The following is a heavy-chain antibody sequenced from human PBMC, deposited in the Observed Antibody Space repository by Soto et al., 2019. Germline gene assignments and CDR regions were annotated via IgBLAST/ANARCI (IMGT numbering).Heavy chain of an antibody. V-gene: IGHV3-23*01. Sequence: EVQLLESGGGLVQPGGSVRLSCAASGFTFSSNGMSWVRQAPGKGLEWVSGFSGSDGSTYYADSVKGRFTISRDNSRNTLSLQKNSMRAAGTVVYYYAKGTEWLVNWFYPWGQGTLVTVS. D-gene: IGHD5-12*01. CDR1: GFTFSSNG. CDR2: FSGSDGST. CDR3: AKGTEWLVNWFYP. J-gene: IGHJ5*02.